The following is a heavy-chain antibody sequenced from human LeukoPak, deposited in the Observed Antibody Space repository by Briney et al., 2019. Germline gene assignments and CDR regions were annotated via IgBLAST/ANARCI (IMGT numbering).Heavy chain of an antibody. J-gene: IGHJ4*02. Sequence: GGSLRLACAASGFTFTSYYMIWVRQAPGKGLESVSDISGSGGITNYAGSVKGRFIISRDSSKETRDLQMNSLRVEDTAVYYCAKLGSSWYYFDYWGQGTLVTVSS. CDR2: ISGSGGIT. CDR1: GFTFTSYY. CDR3: AKLGSSWYYFDY. D-gene: IGHD6-13*01. V-gene: IGHV3-23*01.